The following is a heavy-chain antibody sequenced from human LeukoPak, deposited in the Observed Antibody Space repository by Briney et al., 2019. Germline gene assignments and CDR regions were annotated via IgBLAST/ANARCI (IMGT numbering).Heavy chain of an antibody. CDR2: IYHSGST. CDR1: GYSISSGYY. D-gene: IGHD1-26*01. J-gene: IGHJ4*02. V-gene: IGHV4-38-2*02. Sequence: SETLSLTCTVSGYSISSGYYWGWIRQPPGKGLEWIGSIYHSGSTYYNPSLKSRVTVSVDTSKNQLSLKLSSVTAADTAVYYCARHGSGIDYWGQGTLVTVSS. CDR3: ARHGSGIDY.